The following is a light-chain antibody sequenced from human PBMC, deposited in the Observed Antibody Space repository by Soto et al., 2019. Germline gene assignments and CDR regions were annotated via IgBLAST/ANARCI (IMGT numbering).Light chain of an antibody. CDR3: QQRSSWPPT. J-gene: IGKJ4*01. CDR2: DAS. CDR1: QSVSSY. V-gene: IGKV3-11*01. Sequence: IVLTQSPATLSLSPWERATLSCRASQSVSSYLGWYQQRPGQAPRLLIYDASNRATGIPARFSGSGSGTDFTLTISSLEPEDFAVYYCQQRSSWPPTFGGGTKVDIK.